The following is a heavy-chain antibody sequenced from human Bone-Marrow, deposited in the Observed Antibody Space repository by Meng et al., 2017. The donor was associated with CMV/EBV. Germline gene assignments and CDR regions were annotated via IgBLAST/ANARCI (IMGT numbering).Heavy chain of an antibody. Sequence: ASVKVSCKASGYTFTSYGISWVRQAPGQGLEWMGWISAYNGNTNYAQKLQGRVTMTTDTSTSTAYMELSRLRSDDTAVYYCARDLLYDSSGYPDYWGQGTLVTVSS. D-gene: IGHD3-22*01. CDR1: GYTFTSYG. CDR3: ARDLLYDSSGYPDY. V-gene: IGHV1-18*01. J-gene: IGHJ4*02. CDR2: ISAYNGNT.